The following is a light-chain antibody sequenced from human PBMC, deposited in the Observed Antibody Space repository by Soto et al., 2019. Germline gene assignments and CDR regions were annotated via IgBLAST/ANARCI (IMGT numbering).Light chain of an antibody. CDR3: SSFAGSNNFPYV. CDR2: DND. V-gene: IGLV1-51*01. Sequence: QSVLTQPPSVSAAPGQKVTISCSGGSSNIGNNYVFWYQQFPGTAPRLLIFDNDKRPSGIPDRFSGSKSDTASLTVSGLQAEDEADYYCSSFAGSNNFPYVFGTGTKVTVL. CDR1: SSNIGNNY. J-gene: IGLJ1*01.